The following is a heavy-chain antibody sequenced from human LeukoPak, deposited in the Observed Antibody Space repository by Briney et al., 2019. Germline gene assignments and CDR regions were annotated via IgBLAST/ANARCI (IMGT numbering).Heavy chain of an antibody. Sequence: GGSLRLSCAASGFTFSSYGLHGVRQAPDKGLEGVAVIWYDGSNKYYADSVKGRFTISRDNSKNTLYLQMNSLRAEDTAVYYRARRGSWHFDYWGQGTLVTVSS. CDR1: GFTFSSYG. V-gene: IGHV3-33*01. CDR3: ARRGSWHFDY. CDR2: IWYDGSNK. D-gene: IGHD1-26*01. J-gene: IGHJ4*02.